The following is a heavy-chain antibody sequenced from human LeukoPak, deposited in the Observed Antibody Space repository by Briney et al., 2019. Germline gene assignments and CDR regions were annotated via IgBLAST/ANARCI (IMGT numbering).Heavy chain of an antibody. Sequence: ASVKVSCKASGYTFTSYGISWVRQAHGQGLEWMGWISAYNGNTNYTQKVQGRVTMTTDTSTSTAYMELWSLRSDDTAVYYCARGNRDLMSGGSLDYWGQGTLVTVSS. CDR3: ARGNRDLMSGGSLDY. V-gene: IGHV1-18*01. J-gene: IGHJ4*02. CDR2: ISAYNGNT. D-gene: IGHD2-15*01. CDR1: GYTFTSYG.